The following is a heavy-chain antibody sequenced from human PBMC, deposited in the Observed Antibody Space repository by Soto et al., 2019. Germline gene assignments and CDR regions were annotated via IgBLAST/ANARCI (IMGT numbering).Heavy chain of an antibody. CDR1: GYSFTSYW. J-gene: IGHJ6*02. D-gene: IGHD5-18*01. CDR3: ARNTAMVKNGMDV. Sequence: GESVKISCKGSGYSFTSYWIGWVRQMPGKGLEWMGIIYPGDSDTRYSPSFQGQVTISADKSISTAYLQWSSLKASDTAMYYCARNTAMVKNGMDVWGQGTTVTVSS. CDR2: IYPGDSDT. V-gene: IGHV5-51*01.